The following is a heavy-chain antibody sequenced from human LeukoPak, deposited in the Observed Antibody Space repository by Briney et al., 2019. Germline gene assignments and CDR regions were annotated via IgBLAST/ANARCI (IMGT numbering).Heavy chain of an antibody. CDR1: GYSITSGYY. J-gene: IGHJ4*02. CDR2: IHHSGSS. Sequence: PSETLSLTCAVSGYSITSGYYWGWIRQPPGKGLEWIGSIHHSGSSYYNPSLKSRVTISVDTSKNKFSLNLSSVTAADTAVYYCARDRRPVAGWFGGSNYFDYWGQGTLVTVSS. V-gene: IGHV4-38-2*02. D-gene: IGHD6-19*01. CDR3: ARDRRPVAGWFGGSNYFDY.